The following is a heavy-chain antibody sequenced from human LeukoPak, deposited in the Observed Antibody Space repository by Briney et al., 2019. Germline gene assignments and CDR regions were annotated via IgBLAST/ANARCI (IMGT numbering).Heavy chain of an antibody. CDR3: AKRGVVIRVILVGFHKEAYYFDS. V-gene: IGHV3-23*01. Sequence: GGSLRLSCAVSGITLSNYAMSWVRQAPGKGLEWVAGVSGSGGGTHYADSVKGRFTISRDNPKNTLYLQMNNLRAGDTAVYFCAKRGVVIRVILVGFHKEAYYFDSWGQGALVTVSS. J-gene: IGHJ4*02. D-gene: IGHD3-22*01. CDR2: VSGSGGGT. CDR1: GITLSNYA.